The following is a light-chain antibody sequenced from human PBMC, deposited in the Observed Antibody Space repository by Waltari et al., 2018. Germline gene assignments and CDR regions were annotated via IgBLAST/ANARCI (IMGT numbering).Light chain of an antibody. Sequence: DIQMSESPSFLSASVVDRGTITCRASQRISSYLNWYQMKPGKAPELLIYGASTVQSGVPSRFSGSGFGTDFTLTISSLQPEDFATYYCQQTYRLITFGPGTKVDLK. CDR2: GAS. J-gene: IGKJ3*01. CDR1: QRISSY. CDR3: QQTYRLIT. V-gene: IGKV1-39*01.